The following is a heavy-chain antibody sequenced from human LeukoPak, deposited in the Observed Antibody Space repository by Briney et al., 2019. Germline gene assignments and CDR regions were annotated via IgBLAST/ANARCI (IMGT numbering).Heavy chain of an antibody. V-gene: IGHV3-7*01. CDR2: IKQDGSEK. J-gene: IGHJ5*02. CDR3: ARVATPGWFDP. D-gene: IGHD1-26*01. CDR1: GYALSSYW. Sequence: GGSLRLSCAASGYALSSYWMSWVRQAPGKGREWVANIKQDGSEKYYADSVKGRFTISRDNAKNSLYLQMNSLRAEDTAVYYCARVATPGWFDPWGQGTLVTVSS.